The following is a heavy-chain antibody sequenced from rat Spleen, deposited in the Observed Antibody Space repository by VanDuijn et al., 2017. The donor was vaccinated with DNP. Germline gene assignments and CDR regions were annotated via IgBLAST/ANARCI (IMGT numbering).Heavy chain of an antibody. CDR1: GYSITSHY. CDR3: ARWVYCYFDY. Sequence: EVQLQESGPGLVKPSQSLSLTCSVTGYSITSHYWGLNRKFPGNKMEYIWHINYSGSTTYTPSLKRRISITRDPSKNQFFLQLNSVTKEDTATYYCARWVYCYFDYWGPGVMVTISS. V-gene: IGHV3-1*01. D-gene: IGHD1-1*01. CDR2: INYSGST. J-gene: IGHJ2*01.